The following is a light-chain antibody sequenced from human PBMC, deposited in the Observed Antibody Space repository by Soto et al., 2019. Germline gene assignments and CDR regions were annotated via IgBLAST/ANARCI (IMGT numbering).Light chain of an antibody. CDR3: GSYTSSSTLI. J-gene: IGLJ2*01. CDR2: DVS. V-gene: IGLV2-14*01. CDR1: SSDVGGYDY. Sequence: QSALTQPASVSGSPGQSITISCTGTSSDVGGYDYVSWYQQHPGKAPKLMIYDVSNRPSGVSNRFSGSKSGNTASLTLSGLQAEDDADYYCGSYTSSSTLIFGGGTKLTVL.